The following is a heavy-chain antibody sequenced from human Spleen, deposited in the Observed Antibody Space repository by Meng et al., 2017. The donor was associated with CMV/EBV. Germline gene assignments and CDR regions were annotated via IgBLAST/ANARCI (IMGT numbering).Heavy chain of an antibody. Sequence: LLGESGGGVVQPGGSLRLSCAASGFTFSSYGMHWVRQAPGKGLEWVAVISYDGSNKYYADSVKGRFTISRDNSKNTLYLQMNSLRAEDTAVYYCARGYFDYWGQGTLVTVSS. CDR2: ISYDGSNK. CDR3: ARGYFDY. J-gene: IGHJ4*02. V-gene: IGHV3-30*19. CDR1: GFTFSSYG.